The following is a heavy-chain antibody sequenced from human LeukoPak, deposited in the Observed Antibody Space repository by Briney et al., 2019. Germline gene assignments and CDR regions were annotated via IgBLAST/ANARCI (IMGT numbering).Heavy chain of an antibody. J-gene: IGHJ5*02. D-gene: IGHD3-10*01. Sequence: PSETLCLTCTVSGGSISSYYWSWIRQPAGKGLEWIGRIYTSGSTNYNPSLKSRVTMSVDTSKNQFSLKLSSVTAADTAVYYCARDATMVRDLVLANWFDPWGQGTLVTVSS. V-gene: IGHV4-4*07. CDR2: IYTSGST. CDR1: GGSISSYY. CDR3: ARDATMVRDLVLANWFDP.